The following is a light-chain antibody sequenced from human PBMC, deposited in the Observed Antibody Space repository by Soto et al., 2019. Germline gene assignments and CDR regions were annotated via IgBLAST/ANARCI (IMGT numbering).Light chain of an antibody. J-gene: IGKJ5*01. CDR2: AAS. CDR3: QQYYSYPRT. Sequence: DIQMTQSPTTLSASVGDRITITGRASQSISSWLVWYQQKTGKAPKLLIYAASTLQSGVPSRFSGSGSGTDFTLTVSRLQPEDVETYYCQQYYSYPRTFGQGTRLEIK. V-gene: IGKV1-5*01. CDR1: QSISSW.